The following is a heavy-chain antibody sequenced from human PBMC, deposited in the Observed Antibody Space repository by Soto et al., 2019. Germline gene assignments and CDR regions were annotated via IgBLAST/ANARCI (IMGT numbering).Heavy chain of an antibody. Sequence: KSSETLSLTCTVSGGSISSGGYYWSWIRQHPGKGLEWIGYIYYSGSTYYNPSLKSRVTISVDTSKNQFSLKLSSVTAADTAVYYCARIGLSWNYGSGLVDDNWFDPWGQGTLVTVSS. V-gene: IGHV4-31*02. CDR2: IYYSGST. J-gene: IGHJ5*02. D-gene: IGHD1-7*01. CDR1: GGSISSGGYY. CDR3: ARIGLSWNYGSGLVDDNWFDP.